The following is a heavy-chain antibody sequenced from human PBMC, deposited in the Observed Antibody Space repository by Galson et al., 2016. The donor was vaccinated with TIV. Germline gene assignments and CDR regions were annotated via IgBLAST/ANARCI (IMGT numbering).Heavy chain of an antibody. CDR3: ARDPGYFVY. V-gene: IGHV1-3*01. Sequence: SVKVSCKAPGGTFTNYGVSWVRQAPGQRLEWMGWINAGNGNTKYSQKFQGRVTITRDTSASTAYMELSSLRSEDTAVYYCARDPGYFVYWGQGTLVTVSS. D-gene: IGHD1-1*01. CDR2: INAGNGNT. J-gene: IGHJ4*02. CDR1: GGTFTNYG.